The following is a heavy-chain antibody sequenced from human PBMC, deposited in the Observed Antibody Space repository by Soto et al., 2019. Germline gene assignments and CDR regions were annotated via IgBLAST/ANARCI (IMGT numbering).Heavy chain of an antibody. Sequence: QVPLQQWGAGLLKPSETLSLTCAVYGGSFSGYYWNWIRQPPGKGLEWIGEIDHSGYTNYNPSLKSRVTISVDTSKNQFPLRLTAVTAADTAVYYCARVREWFDPWGQGTLVTDSS. V-gene: IGHV4-34*01. D-gene: IGHD3-3*01. CDR2: IDHSGYT. J-gene: IGHJ5*02. CDR3: ARVREWFDP. CDR1: GGSFSGYY.